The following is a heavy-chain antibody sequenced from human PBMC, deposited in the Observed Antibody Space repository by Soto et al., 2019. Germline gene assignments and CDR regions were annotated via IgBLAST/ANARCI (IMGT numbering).Heavy chain of an antibody. CDR3: AGGYSTTYYYYYYGMDV. D-gene: IGHD5-18*01. Sequence: PGGSLRLSCSASGFTFSSYAMHWVRQAPGKGLEYVSAISSNGGSTYYADSVKGRFTISRDNSKNTLYLQMGSLRAEDTAVYYXAGGYSTTYYYYYYGMDVWGQGTTVTVS. CDR2: ISSNGGST. J-gene: IGHJ6*02. V-gene: IGHV3-64D*06. CDR1: GFTFSSYA.